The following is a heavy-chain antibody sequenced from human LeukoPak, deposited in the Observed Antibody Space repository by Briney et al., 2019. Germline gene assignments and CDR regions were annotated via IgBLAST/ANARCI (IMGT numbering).Heavy chain of an antibody. CDR2: ISPSGENT. J-gene: IGHJ4*02. CDR3: ARDAGGAWPFDY. D-gene: IGHD4-17*01. V-gene: IGHV3-53*01. CDR1: GFTVSSNY. Sequence: IQPGGSLRLSCAASGFTVSSNYMTWVRQAPGKGLEWVSTISPSGENTHYPDSVKGRFTTSRDNSKNTLSLEINGLSVDDTAVYYCARDAGGAWPFDYWGQGTRVTVSS.